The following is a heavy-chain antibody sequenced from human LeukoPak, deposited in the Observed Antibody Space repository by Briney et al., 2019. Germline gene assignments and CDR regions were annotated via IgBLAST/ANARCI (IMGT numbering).Heavy chain of an antibody. V-gene: IGHV7-4-1*01. CDR1: GYTFTSYG. J-gene: IGHJ4*02. CDR2: INTNTGNP. D-gene: IGHD4-17*01. Sequence: ASVNVSCKASGYTFTSYGINWVRQAPGQGLEWMGWINTNTGNPTYAQGFTGRFVFSLDTSVSTAYLQICSLKAEDTAVYYCARDQDYGNFDYWGQGTMVTAAS. CDR3: ARDQDYGNFDY.